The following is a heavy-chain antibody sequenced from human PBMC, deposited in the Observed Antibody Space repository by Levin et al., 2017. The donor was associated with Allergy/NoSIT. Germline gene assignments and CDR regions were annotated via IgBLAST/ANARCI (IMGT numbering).Heavy chain of an antibody. J-gene: IGHJ4*02. V-gene: IGHV3-23*01. Sequence: GGSLRLSCAASGFTFSSYAMSWVRQAPGKGLEWVSAISGSGGSTYYADSVKGRFTISRDNSKNTLYLQMNSLRAEDTAVYYCAKTYDLAAAGRQGMDYWGQGTLVTVSS. CDR1: GFTFSSYA. CDR3: AKTYDLAAAGRQGMDY. CDR2: ISGSGGST. D-gene: IGHD6-13*01.